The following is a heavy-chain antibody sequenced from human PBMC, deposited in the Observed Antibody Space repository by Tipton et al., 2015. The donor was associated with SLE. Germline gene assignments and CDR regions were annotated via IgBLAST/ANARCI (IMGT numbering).Heavy chain of an antibody. J-gene: IGHJ4*02. CDR1: GGSISSGGYY. Sequence: TLSLTCTVSGGSISSGGYYWSWIRQHPGKGLEWIGYIYYSGSTNYNPSLKSRVTSSVDTSKNQFSLRLSSMTATDTAVYYCARRAARLGYYFDYWGQGTLVTVSS. D-gene: IGHD6-6*01. CDR3: ARRAARLGYYFDY. CDR2: IYYSGST. V-gene: IGHV4-61*08.